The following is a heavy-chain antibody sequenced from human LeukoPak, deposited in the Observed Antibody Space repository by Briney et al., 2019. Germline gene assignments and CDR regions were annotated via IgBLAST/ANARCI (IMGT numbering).Heavy chain of an antibody. J-gene: IGHJ4*02. CDR2: ISYDGSNK. D-gene: IGHD1-1*01. Sequence: PGGSLRLSCAASGFTFSSYAMHWVRQAPGKGLEWVAVISYDGSNKYYADSVKGRFTISRDNSKNPLYLQMNSLRAEDTAVYYCARGSTDPQFDYWGQGTLVTVSS. CDR1: GFTFSSYA. V-gene: IGHV3-30*04. CDR3: ARGSTDPQFDY.